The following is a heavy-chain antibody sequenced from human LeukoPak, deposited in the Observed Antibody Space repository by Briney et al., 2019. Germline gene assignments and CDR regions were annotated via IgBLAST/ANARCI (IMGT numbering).Heavy chain of an antibody. CDR3: ARDLLYYDSSGYP. V-gene: IGHV3-74*01. CDR2: INSDGSST. J-gene: IGHJ5*02. CDR1: GFTLSSYW. D-gene: IGHD3-22*01. Sequence: PGGSLRLSCAASGFTLSSYWMHWVRQAPGKGPVWVSRINSDGSSTSYADSVKGRFTISRDNAKNTLYLQMNSLRAEDTAVYYCARDLLYYDSSGYPWGQGTLVTVSS.